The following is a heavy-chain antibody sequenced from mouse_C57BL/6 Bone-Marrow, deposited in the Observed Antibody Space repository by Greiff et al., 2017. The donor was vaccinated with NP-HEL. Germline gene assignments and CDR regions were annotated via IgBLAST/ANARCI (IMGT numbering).Heavy chain of an antibody. D-gene: IGHD2-1*01. V-gene: IGHV1-59*01. CDR3: ARSGIYYGNYVDD. Sequence: QVQLQQPGAELVRPGTSVKLSCTASGYTFTSYWMHWVKQRPGQGLEWIGVIDPSDSYTNYNQKFKGKATLTVDTTSSTDYMLLSSLTSENSAVYYRARSGIYYGNYVDDWGQGTTLTVSS. CDR1: GYTFTSYW. J-gene: IGHJ2*01. CDR2: IDPSDSYT.